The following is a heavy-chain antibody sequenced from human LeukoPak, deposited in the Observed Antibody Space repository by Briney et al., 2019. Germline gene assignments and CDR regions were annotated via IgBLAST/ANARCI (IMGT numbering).Heavy chain of an antibody. CDR3: ARHEYCSSTSCYAAIDY. CDR1: GGSFSGYY. CDR2: INHSGST. V-gene: IGHV4-34*01. J-gene: IGHJ4*02. D-gene: IGHD2-2*01. Sequence: NASETLSLTCAVYGGSFSGYYWSWIRQPPGKGLEWIGEINHSGSTNYNSSLKSRVTISVDTSKNQFSLKLSSVTAADTAVYYCARHEYCSSTSCYAAIDYWGQGTLVTVSS.